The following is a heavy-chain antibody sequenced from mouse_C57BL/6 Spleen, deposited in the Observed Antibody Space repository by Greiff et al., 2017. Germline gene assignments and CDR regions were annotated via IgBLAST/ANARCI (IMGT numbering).Heavy chain of an antibody. J-gene: IGHJ4*01. Sequence: EVKLVESGPELVKPGASVKISCKASGYTFTDYYMNWVKQSHGKSLEWIGDINPNNGGTSYNQKFKGKATLTVDKSSSTAYMELRSLTSEDSAVYYCARRGYGTMDYWGQGTSVTVSS. CDR2: INPNNGGT. CDR3: ARRGYGTMDY. V-gene: IGHV1-26*01. D-gene: IGHD2-10*02. CDR1: GYTFTDYY.